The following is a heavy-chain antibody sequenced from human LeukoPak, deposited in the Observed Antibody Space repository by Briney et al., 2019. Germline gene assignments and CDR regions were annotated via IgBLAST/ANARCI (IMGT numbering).Heavy chain of an antibody. CDR3: AKAGIAAAGPYYYYYYMDV. D-gene: IGHD6-13*01. CDR1: GFTFSSYA. Sequence: GGSLRLSCAASGFTFSSYAMSWVRQPPGKGLEWVSAISGSGGSTYYADSVKGRFTISRDNSKNTLYLQMNSLRAEDTAVYYCAKAGIAAAGPYYYYYYMDVWGKGTTVTVSS. V-gene: IGHV3-23*01. J-gene: IGHJ6*03. CDR2: ISGSGGST.